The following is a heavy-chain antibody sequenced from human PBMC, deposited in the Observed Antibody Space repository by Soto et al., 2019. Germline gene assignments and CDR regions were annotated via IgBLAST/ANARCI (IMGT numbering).Heavy chain of an antibody. CDR3: SGGQNDYNYYYYSPRDV. CDR2: IRSKPNNYAT. V-gene: IGHV3-73*02. D-gene: IGHD4-4*01. J-gene: IGHJ6*02. CDR1: GFTFSGSA. Sequence: EVQLVESGGGLVKPGASLRLSCAASGFTFSGSAMHWVRQAPGKGLEWVGRIRSKPNNYATAYAASVKGRFSISRDDSKNTAYKQVNGLKTEDTDVYYCSGGQNDYNYYYYSPRDVLGLGTTVTVSS.